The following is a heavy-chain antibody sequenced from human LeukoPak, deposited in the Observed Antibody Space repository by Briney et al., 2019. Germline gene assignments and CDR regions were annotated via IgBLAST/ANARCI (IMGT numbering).Heavy chain of an antibody. CDR2: IYYSGNT. Sequence: SETLSLTCTVSGGSIASRSYYWGWIRQPPGKGLEWIGTIYYSGNTYYRPSLKSRVTISVDTSRNQFSLKLSSVTAADTAVYYCVRHRGTSSDLGADHWGQGTLVTVSS. CDR1: GGSIASRSYY. V-gene: IGHV4-39*01. CDR3: VRHRGTSSDLGADH. J-gene: IGHJ4*02. D-gene: IGHD2/OR15-2a*01.